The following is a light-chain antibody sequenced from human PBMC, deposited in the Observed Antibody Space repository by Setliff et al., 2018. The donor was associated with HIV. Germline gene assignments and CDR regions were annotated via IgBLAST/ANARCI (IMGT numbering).Light chain of an antibody. CDR1: NIESKS. V-gene: IGLV3-21*03. CDR3: QVWDSSSDHHV. J-gene: IGLJ1*01. CDR2: DNS. Sequence: YELTQPPSVSVAPGKTARITCGVNNIESKSVHWYQQKPGQAPVLVVYDNSDRPSGIPERFSGSNSGNTATLTISRVEAGEEADYYCQVWDSSSDHHVFGTGTKVTVL.